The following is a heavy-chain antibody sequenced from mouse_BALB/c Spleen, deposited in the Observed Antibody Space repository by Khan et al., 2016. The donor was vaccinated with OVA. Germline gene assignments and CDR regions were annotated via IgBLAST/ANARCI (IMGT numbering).Heavy chain of an antibody. J-gene: IGHJ4*01. V-gene: IGHV2-6-4*01. CDR1: GFSLSRYN. CDR3: ARAYYRYDGYYAMDF. Sequence: VKLLESGPGLVAPSQSLSITCTVSGFSLSRYNIHWVRQPPGKGLEWLGMIWAGGGTDYNSTLKSRLNISKDNSKSQVFLKMNSLQTDDTAMYYCARAYYRYDGYYAMDFWGQGTSVTVSS. D-gene: IGHD2-14*01. CDR2: IWAGGGT.